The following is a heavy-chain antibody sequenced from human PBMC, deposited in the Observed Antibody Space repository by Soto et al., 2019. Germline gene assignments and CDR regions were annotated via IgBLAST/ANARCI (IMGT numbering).Heavy chain of an antibody. V-gene: IGHV3-30-3*01. J-gene: IGHJ4*02. Sequence: QVQPVESGGGVVQPGRSLRLSCAASGFTFSSYAMHWVRQAPGKGLEWVAVISYDGSNKYYADSVKGRFTISRDKSKNTLYLQMNSVRVEYTAVYFCARDPMGRYYGSGSYYFVYWGQVTLVTVSS. D-gene: IGHD3-10*01. CDR3: ARDPMGRYYGSGSYYFVY. CDR2: ISYDGSNK. CDR1: GFTFSSYA.